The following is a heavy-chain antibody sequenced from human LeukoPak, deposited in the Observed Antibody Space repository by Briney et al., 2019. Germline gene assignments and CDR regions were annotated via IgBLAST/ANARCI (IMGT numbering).Heavy chain of an antibody. Sequence: ASVKVSCKASGYTFTSYDINWVRQAAGQGLEWMGWMNPDSGNTGYAQKFQGRVTMTRNSSISTVHMELSRLRSEDTAVYYCARVPTGAYCSSSSCYSPFDIWGQGTMVTVSS. CDR2: MNPDSGNT. D-gene: IGHD2-2*02. J-gene: IGHJ3*02. CDR3: ARVPTGAYCSSSSCYSPFDI. V-gene: IGHV1-8*01. CDR1: GYTFTSYD.